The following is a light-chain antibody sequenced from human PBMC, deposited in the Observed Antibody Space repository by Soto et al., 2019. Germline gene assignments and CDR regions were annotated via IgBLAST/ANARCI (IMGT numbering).Light chain of an antibody. J-gene: IGKJ1*01. CDR1: QSVSSK. CDR3: HQYNSWLRT. CDR2: GAS. V-gene: IGKV3-15*01. Sequence: EIVMTQSPATLSVSPGEGATLSCRASQSVSSKLAWYQQKPGQAPRLLIYGASTRATGIPARFSGSGSGTEFTLIISSLQSEDSAVYYCHQYNSWLRTFGQGTKVEIK.